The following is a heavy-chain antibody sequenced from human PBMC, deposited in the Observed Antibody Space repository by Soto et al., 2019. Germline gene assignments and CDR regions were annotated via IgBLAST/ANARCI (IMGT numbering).Heavy chain of an antibody. CDR2: INHSGST. CDR3: ACLIKTGTTSYYYYYGMDV. J-gene: IGHJ6*02. V-gene: IGHV4-34*01. D-gene: IGHD1-1*01. Sequence: SETLSLTCAVYGGSFSGYYWSWIRQPPGKGLEWIGEINHSGSTNYNPSLKSRVTISVDTSKNQFSLKLSSVTAADTAVYYCACLIKTGTTSYYYYYGMDVWGHGTTVT. CDR1: GGSFSGYY.